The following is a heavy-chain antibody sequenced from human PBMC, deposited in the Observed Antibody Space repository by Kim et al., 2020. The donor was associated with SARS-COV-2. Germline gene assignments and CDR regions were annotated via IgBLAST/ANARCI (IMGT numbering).Heavy chain of an antibody. CDR2: IYYSGST. Sequence: SETLSLTCTVSGGSISSGGYYWSWIRQHPGKGLEWIGYIYYSGSTYYNPSLKSRVTISVDTSKNQFSLKLSSVTAADTAVYYCARGSHGVAPAYWGQGTLVTVSS. D-gene: IGHD3-3*01. CDR1: GGSISSGGYY. J-gene: IGHJ4*02. CDR3: ARGSHGVAPAY. V-gene: IGHV4-31*03.